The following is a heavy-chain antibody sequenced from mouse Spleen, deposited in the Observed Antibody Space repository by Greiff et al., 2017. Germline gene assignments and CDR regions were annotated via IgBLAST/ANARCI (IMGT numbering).Heavy chain of an antibody. CDR3: ARRGGGPMITTGAWFAY. V-gene: IGHV1-4*01. D-gene: IGHD2-4*01. CDR1: GYTFTSYT. J-gene: IGHJ3*01. CDR2: INPSSGYT. Sequence: QVQLQQSGAELARPGASVKMSCKASGYTFTSYTMHWVKQRPGQGLEWIGYINPSSGYTNYNQKFKDKATLTADKSSSTAYMQLSSLTSEDSAVYYCARRGGGPMITTGAWFAYWGQGTLVTVSA.